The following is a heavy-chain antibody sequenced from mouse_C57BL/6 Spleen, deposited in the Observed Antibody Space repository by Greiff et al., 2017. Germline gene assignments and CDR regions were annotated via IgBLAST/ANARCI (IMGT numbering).Heavy chain of an antibody. Sequence: EVKVVESGGGLVKPGGSLKLSCAASGFTFSDYGMHWVRQAPEKGLEWVASISSGSSTNYYADTVKGRFTISRDNAKNTLFLQMTRLRSEDTAMYYCARTVWLRSMDCWGKGASVTVSS. J-gene: IGHJ4*01. D-gene: IGHD2-2*01. CDR1: GFTFSDYG. V-gene: IGHV5-17*01. CDR3: ARTVWLRSMDC. CDR2: ISSGSSTN.